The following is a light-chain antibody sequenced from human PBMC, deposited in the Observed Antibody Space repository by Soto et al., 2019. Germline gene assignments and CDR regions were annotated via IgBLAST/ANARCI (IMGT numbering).Light chain of an antibody. CDR1: QSVLYSSNNKNY. Sequence: DIVMTQSPDSLAVSLGERATINCKSSQSVLYSSNNKNYLAWYQQKPGQPPKLLIYLASTRESGVPDRFSGSGSGTDFTLNISSLTAEDVAVYYCQQYYSTPTFGQGTKVEI. CDR3: QQYYSTPT. V-gene: IGKV4-1*01. CDR2: LAS. J-gene: IGKJ1*01.